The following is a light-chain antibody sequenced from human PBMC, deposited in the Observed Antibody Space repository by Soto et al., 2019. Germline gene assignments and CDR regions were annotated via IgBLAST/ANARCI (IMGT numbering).Light chain of an antibody. CDR3: CSYAGSSTFFWV. CDR2: EDT. Sequence: QSALTQPASVSGSPGQSITISCTGTISDVGSYNLVSWYQQHPGKAPKLMIYEDTKRPSGVSNRFSGSKSGNSAFLTVSGLQAEDEADYYCCSYAGSSTFFWVFGGGTKLTVL. V-gene: IGLV2-23*01. CDR1: ISDVGSYNL. J-gene: IGLJ3*02.